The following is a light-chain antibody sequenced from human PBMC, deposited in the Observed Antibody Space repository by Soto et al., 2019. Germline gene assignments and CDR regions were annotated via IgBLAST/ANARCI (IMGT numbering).Light chain of an antibody. Sequence: DIQMTQSPSTLSASLGAKVTITCRASQSIGTLLAWYQQTPGRAPNLLIYDASSLQSGVPSRFSGSGSGTEFTIAISSLQPDDFATYFCQQFKTYPITFGQGTRLEIK. CDR3: QQFKTYPIT. V-gene: IGKV1-5*01. CDR2: DAS. CDR1: QSIGTL. J-gene: IGKJ5*01.